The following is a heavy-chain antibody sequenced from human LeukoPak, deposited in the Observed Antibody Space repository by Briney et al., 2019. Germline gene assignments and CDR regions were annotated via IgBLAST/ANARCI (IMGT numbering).Heavy chain of an antibody. Sequence: PSETLSLTCTVSGGSISSYYWSWIRQPPGKGLEWIGYIYYNGSTNYNPSLKSRVTISVDTSKNQFSLKLSSVTAADTAVYYCARVCREYYFDYWGQGTLVTVSS. CDR1: GGSISSYY. D-gene: IGHD3-10*01. CDR3: ARVCREYYFDY. J-gene: IGHJ4*02. V-gene: IGHV4-59*01. CDR2: IYYNGST.